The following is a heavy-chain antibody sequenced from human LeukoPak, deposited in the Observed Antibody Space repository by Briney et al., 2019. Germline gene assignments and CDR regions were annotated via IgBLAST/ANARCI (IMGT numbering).Heavy chain of an antibody. V-gene: IGHV4-31*03. CDR1: GGSISSGGYY. Sequence: SETLSLTCTVSGGSISSGGYYWSWIRQHPGKGLEWIGYIYSSGSTYQSPSLKSRVTISGDTSKNQSSLKLSSVTAADTAVYYCAREVETGGLRYFDPWGQGTLVTVSS. CDR2: IYSSGST. CDR3: AREVETGGLRYFDP. D-gene: IGHD5-24*01. J-gene: IGHJ4*02.